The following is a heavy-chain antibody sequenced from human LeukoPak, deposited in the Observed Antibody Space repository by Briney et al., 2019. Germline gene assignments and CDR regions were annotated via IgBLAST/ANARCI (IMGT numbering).Heavy chain of an antibody. CDR2: INPSGGST. CDR1: GYTFTNYY. Sequence: GASVKVSCKASGYTFTNYYMHWVRQAPGQGLEWMGIINPSGGSTSYAQRFQGRVTMTRDMSTSTVYMELSSLRSEDTAVYYCARSGYGSGSYYYMDVWGKGTTVTISS. V-gene: IGHV1-46*01. J-gene: IGHJ6*03. CDR3: ARSGYGSGSYYYMDV. D-gene: IGHD3-10*01.